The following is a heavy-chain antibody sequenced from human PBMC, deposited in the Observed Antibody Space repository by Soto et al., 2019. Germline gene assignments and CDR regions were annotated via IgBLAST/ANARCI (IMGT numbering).Heavy chain of an antibody. CDR3: GRGDLAAGPGYYYSYMEV. CDR1: GYTFTSYD. J-gene: IGHJ6*03. Sequence: ASVKVSCKASGYTFTSYDINWVRQATGQGLEWMGWMNPNSGNTGYAQKFQGRVTMTRNTSISTAYMELSSLRSEDTAVYYCGRGDLAAGPGYYYSYMEVWGKGTTVTVS. V-gene: IGHV1-8*01. CDR2: MNPNSGNT. D-gene: IGHD6-13*01.